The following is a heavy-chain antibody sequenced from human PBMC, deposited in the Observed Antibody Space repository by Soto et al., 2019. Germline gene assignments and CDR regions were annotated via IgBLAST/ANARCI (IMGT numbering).Heavy chain of an antibody. V-gene: IGHV1-46*01. CDR1: GYTFTSYY. CDR2: INRNSGGT. CDR3: VREFSGGYFDY. Sequence: QVQLVQSGAEVKKPGASVRLSCKASGYTFTSYYVHWVRQAPGQGLEWMGIINRNSGGTNYAQKFQGRVTMTRDTSTNTVYMDLSSLGSEDTAVYYCVREFSGGYFDYWGQGTLVTVSS. D-gene: IGHD3-10*01. J-gene: IGHJ4*02.